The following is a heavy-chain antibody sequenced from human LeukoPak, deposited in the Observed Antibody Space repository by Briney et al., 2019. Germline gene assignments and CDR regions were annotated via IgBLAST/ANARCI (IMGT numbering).Heavy chain of an antibody. CDR3: ARGIHLEIIDY. CDR1: GGSFSGYY. V-gene: IGHV4-34*09. J-gene: IGHJ4*02. Sequence: PSETLSLTCAVYGGSFSGYYWSWIRQPPGKGLEWIGEINHSGSTNYNPSLKSRVTISVDTSKNQFSLKLSSVTAADTAVYYCARGIHLEIIDYWGQGTLVTVSS. CDR2: INHSGST.